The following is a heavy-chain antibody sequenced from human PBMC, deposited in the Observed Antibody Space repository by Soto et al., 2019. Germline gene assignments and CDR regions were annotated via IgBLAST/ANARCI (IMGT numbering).Heavy chain of an antibody. V-gene: IGHV1-18*01. CDR1: GYTFTSYG. CDR2: ISAYNGNT. D-gene: IGHD3-22*01. Sequence: ASVKVSCKASGYTFTSYGISWVRQAPGQGLEWMGWISAYNGNTNYAQKLQGRVTMTTDTSTSTAYMELRSLRSDDTAVYYCARDRAATMIVGGYYYYGMDVWGQGTTVTVSS. J-gene: IGHJ6*02. CDR3: ARDRAATMIVGGYYYYGMDV.